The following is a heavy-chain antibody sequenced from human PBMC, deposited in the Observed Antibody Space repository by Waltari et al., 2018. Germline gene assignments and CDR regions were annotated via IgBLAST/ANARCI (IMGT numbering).Heavy chain of an antibody. CDR1: GFNFSAYS. CDR2: NSSSSTYI. J-gene: IGHJ4*02. D-gene: IGHD1-26*01. Sequence: EVQLVESGGGLVKTGGSLRLSCAASGFNFSAYSMNWVRQAPGKGLEWVSSNSSSSTYIDYADSAKGRFTISRDNAKNSLFLQMNGLRAEDTAVYYCAPMGASRLTWTDWGQGTLVTVSS. CDR3: APMGASRLTWTD. V-gene: IGHV3-21*06.